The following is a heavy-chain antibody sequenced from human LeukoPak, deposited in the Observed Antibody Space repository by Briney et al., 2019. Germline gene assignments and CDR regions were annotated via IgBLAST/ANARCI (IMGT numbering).Heavy chain of an antibody. V-gene: IGHV3-66*01. Sequence: PGGSLRLSCAASGFTVSSNYMSWVRQAPGKGLEWVSVIYSGGSTYYADSVKGRFTITRDNSKNTLYLQMNSLRAEDTAVYYCARIAAAGKDFDYWGQGTLVTVSS. CDR3: ARIAAAGKDFDY. CDR1: GFTVSSNY. J-gene: IGHJ4*02. D-gene: IGHD6-13*01. CDR2: IYSGGST.